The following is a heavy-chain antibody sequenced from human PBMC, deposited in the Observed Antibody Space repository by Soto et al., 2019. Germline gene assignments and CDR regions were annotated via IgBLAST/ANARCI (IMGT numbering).Heavy chain of an antibody. CDR2: IYPGDSDT. CDR3: TRRGKGMDV. V-gene: IGHV5-51*01. CDR1: GYSFSTYW. Sequence: PGESLKISCKGSGYSFSTYWFGCVRQMPGKGLEGMGIIYPGDSDTRYSPSFKGQVSISADKSISAAYLQWSSLKASDTAMYYCTRRGKGMDVWGQGTKVTGSS. J-gene: IGHJ6*02.